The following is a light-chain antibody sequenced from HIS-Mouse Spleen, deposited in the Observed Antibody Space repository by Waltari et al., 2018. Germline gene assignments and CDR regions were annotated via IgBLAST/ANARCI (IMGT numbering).Light chain of an antibody. CDR1: ALPKKY. CDR2: KDS. Sequence: SYELTQPPSVSVSPGQTARITCCGDALPKKYADWYQQKPGQAPVPVIYKDSERPSGIPERFSGSSSGTTVTLTISGVQAEDEADYYCQSADSSGTYRVFGGGTKLTVL. J-gene: IGLJ2*01. V-gene: IGLV3-25*03. CDR3: QSADSSGTYRV.